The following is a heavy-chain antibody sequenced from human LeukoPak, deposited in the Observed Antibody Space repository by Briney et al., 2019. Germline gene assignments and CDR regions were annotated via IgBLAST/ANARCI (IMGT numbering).Heavy chain of an antibody. J-gene: IGHJ6*02. Sequence: SETLSLTCTVSGGSISSYFWSWIRQPPGKGLEWIGYISYNGNTKYNPSLGSRVTVSLDKSKNQLSLKMNSVAAADTAVYYCAKDRVRTSSGKNYYYGMDVWGQGTTVTVSS. CDR1: GGSISSYF. V-gene: IGHV4-59*01. D-gene: IGHD2-2*01. CDR3: AKDRVRTSSGKNYYYGMDV. CDR2: ISYNGNT.